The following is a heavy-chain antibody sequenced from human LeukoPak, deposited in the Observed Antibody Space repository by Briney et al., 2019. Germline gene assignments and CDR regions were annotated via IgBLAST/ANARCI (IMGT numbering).Heavy chain of an antibody. CDR3: ARIALDTYYYDSSGYWFDY. CDR1: GYTFTSYG. Sequence: ASVKVSCKASGYTFTSYGISWVRQAPGQGLEWMGWISAYNGNTNYAQKLQGRVTMTTDTSTSTAYMELRSLRSDDTAVYYCARIALDTYYYDSSGYWFDYWGQGTLVTVSS. J-gene: IGHJ5*01. V-gene: IGHV1-18*01. D-gene: IGHD3-22*01. CDR2: ISAYNGNT.